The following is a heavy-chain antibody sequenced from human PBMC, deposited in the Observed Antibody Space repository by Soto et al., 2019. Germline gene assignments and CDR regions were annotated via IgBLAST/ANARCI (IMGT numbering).Heavy chain of an antibody. J-gene: IGHJ5*02. D-gene: IGHD4-17*01. Sequence: ASVKVSCKASGYTFTSYYMHWVRQAPGQGLEWMGIINPSGGSTSYAQKFQGRVTMTRDTSTSTVYMELSSLRSEDTAVYYCARTTTVTTRNNNNTWFDPWGQGTLVTVSS. CDR3: ARTTTVTTRNNNNTWFDP. CDR2: INPSGGST. CDR1: GYTFTSYY. V-gene: IGHV1-46*03.